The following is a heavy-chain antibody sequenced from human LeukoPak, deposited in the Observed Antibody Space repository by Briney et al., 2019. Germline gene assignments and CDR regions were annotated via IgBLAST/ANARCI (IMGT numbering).Heavy chain of an antibody. V-gene: IGHV1-18*01. CDR2: ISTYGGST. J-gene: IGHJ4*02. CDR3: ARPNTEANGYFFDF. D-gene: IGHD5-18*01. Sequence: ASVKVSCKASGYTFICYGVSWVRQAPGQGLEWMGWISTYGGSTNYAQKLQGRVTVTTDTSTSTVYMELRSLRSDDTAVYYCARPNTEANGYFFDFWGQGTLVTVSS. CDR1: GYTFICYG.